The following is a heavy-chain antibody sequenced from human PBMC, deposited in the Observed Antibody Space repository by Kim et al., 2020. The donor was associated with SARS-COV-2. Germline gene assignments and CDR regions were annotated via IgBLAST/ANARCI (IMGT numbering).Heavy chain of an antibody. CDR3: AKEAGAEWELLLRFPDY. CDR1: GFTFSSYG. D-gene: IGHD1-26*01. Sequence: GGSLRLSCAASGFTFSSYGMHWVRQAPGKGLEWVAVISYDGSNKYYADSVKGRFTISRDNSKNTLYLQMNSLRAEDTAVYYCAKEAGAEWELLLRFPDYWGQGTLVTVSS. V-gene: IGHV3-30*18. CDR2: ISYDGSNK. J-gene: IGHJ4*02.